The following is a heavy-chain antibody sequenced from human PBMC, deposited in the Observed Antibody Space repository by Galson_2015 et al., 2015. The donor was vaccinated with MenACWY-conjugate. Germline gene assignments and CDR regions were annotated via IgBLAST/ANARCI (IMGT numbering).Heavy chain of an antibody. CDR3: ARDHVGATTLDY. V-gene: IGHV3-33*01. D-gene: IGHD1-26*01. J-gene: IGHJ4*02. CDR2: IWYDGSNK. Sequence: SLRLSCAASGFTFSSYGMHWVRQAPGKGLEWVAVIWYDGSNKYYADSVKGRFTISRDKSKNTLYLQMNSLRAEDTAVYYCARDHVGATTLDYWGQGTLVTVSS. CDR1: GFTFSSYG.